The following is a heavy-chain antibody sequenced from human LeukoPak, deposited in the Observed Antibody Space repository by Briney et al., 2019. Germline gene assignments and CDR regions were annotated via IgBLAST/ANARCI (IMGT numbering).Heavy chain of an antibody. J-gene: IGHJ4*02. CDR3: ARTFYSSGWDRLDY. CDR2: INPNSGDT. Sequence: ASVKVSCKAAGYTFTGNYMQLVRQAPGQGLEWMGWINPNSGDTNYAQKFQGRVTMTRDTSISITYMELSRLTSDDTAVYYCARTFYSSGWDRLDYWGQGTLVTVSS. V-gene: IGHV1-2*02. D-gene: IGHD6-19*01. CDR1: GYTFTGNY.